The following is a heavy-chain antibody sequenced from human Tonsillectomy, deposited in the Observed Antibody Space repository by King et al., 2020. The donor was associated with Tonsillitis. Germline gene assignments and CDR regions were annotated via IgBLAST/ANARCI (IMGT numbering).Heavy chain of an antibody. D-gene: IGHD1-26*01. Sequence: VQLVESGGGVVQPGGSLRLSCADSGFTFSNYAMHWIRQAPGKGLEWVAVTSYDGNNKYYVESVKGRFTISRDNSKTTLYLQMNSLRAEDTAVYYCARGESGTYYAYWGQGTLVTVSS. V-gene: IGHV3-30*04. CDR3: ARGESGTYYAY. J-gene: IGHJ4*02. CDR1: GFTFSNYA. CDR2: TSYDGNNK.